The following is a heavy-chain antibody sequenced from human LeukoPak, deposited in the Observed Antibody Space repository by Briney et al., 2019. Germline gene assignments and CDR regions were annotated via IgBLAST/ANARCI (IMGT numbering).Heavy chain of an antibody. J-gene: IGHJ1*01. CDR1: GFIFPNAW. CDR3: VTDGGLLPYYFTY. Sequence: PGGSLRLSCAAAGFIFPNAWMEWARQAPGKGLEWVGRIKNKNSGRTTNYIAPVKGRFTISRDDSRNTLYLEMDSLKTDDTAICYYVTDGGLLPYYFTYWGQGTLVTVSS. V-gene: IGHV3-15*01. D-gene: IGHD3-10*01. CDR2: IKNKNSGRTT.